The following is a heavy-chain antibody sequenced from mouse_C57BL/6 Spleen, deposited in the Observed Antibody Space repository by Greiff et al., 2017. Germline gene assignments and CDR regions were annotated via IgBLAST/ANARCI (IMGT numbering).Heavy chain of an antibody. CDR1: GYTFTSYT. CDR3: ARSDDYNVSWFAY. CDR2: INPSSGYT. J-gene: IGHJ3*01. V-gene: IGHV1-4*01. Sequence: QVQLQQSGAELARPGASVKMSCKASGYTFTSYTMHWVKQRPGQGLEWIGYINPSSGYTKYNQKFKDKATLTADKSSSTAYMQLSSLTSEDSAVYYCARSDDYNVSWFAYWGQGTLGTVSA. D-gene: IGHD2-4*01.